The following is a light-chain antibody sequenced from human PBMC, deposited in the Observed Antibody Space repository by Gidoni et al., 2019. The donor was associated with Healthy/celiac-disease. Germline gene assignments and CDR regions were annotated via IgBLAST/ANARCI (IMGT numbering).Light chain of an antibody. CDR3: QQYGSSPRT. J-gene: IGKJ1*01. V-gene: IGKV3-20*01. CDR2: GAS. Sequence: EIVLTQSPGTLSLSPGERATLSCRASQSVSSSYLAWYQQKPGQAPRLLIYGASSMATGLPDRFSGSGSGTDFTLTISRLEPEDFAVYYCQQYGSSPRTFXQXTKVEIK. CDR1: QSVSSSY.